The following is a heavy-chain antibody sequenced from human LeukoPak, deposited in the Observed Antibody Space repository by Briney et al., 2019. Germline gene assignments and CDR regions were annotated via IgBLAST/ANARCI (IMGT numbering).Heavy chain of an antibody. D-gene: IGHD5-18*01. CDR2: VIHSGST. Sequence: SETLSLTCAAYGGSFTGYYWTWIRQPPGKGLEWIGEVIHSGSTNYNPSLKSRVAISADTTKNLFSLKLTSVTAADTAVYYCAMIPPLTALHYFDYSGQGTLVTVSS. CDR1: GGSFTGYY. J-gene: IGHJ4*02. V-gene: IGHV4-34*12. CDR3: AMIPPLTALHYFDY.